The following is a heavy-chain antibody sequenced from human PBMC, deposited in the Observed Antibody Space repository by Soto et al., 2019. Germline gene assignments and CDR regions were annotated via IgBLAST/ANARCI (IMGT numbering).Heavy chain of an antibody. CDR3: ASRWAAISDYFDY. Sequence: GGSLRLSCVASGFTFSSYAMSWVRQAPGKGLEWVSAISGSGGSTYYADSVKGRFTISRDNSKNTLYLQMNSLRAEDTAVYYCASRWAAISDYFDYWGQGTLVTVSS. V-gene: IGHV3-23*01. CDR1: GFTFSSYA. D-gene: IGHD2-2*01. J-gene: IGHJ4*02. CDR2: ISGSGGST.